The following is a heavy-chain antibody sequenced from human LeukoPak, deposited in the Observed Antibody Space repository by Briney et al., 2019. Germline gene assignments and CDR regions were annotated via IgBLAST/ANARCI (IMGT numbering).Heavy chain of an antibody. CDR3: AAVPITMIANNWFDP. Sequence: SVNVSCKASGFTFTSSAVQWVRQARGQRLEWIGWIFVGSGNTNYAQKFQERVTITRDRSTSTAYMELSSLRSEDTAVYYCAAVPITMIANNWFDPWGQGTLVTVSS. D-gene: IGHD3-22*01. CDR2: IFVGSGNT. V-gene: IGHV1-58*01. CDR1: GFTFTSSA. J-gene: IGHJ5*02.